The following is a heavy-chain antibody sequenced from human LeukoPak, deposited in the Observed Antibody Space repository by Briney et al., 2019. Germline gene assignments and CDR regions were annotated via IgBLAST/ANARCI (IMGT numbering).Heavy chain of an antibody. CDR3: ARAEWSNWYFDL. CDR1: GFTFSTYW. V-gene: IGHV3-7*03. CDR2: IKQDGSEK. D-gene: IGHD3-3*01. J-gene: IGHJ2*01. Sequence: GGSVRLSCAASGFTFSTYWMNWVRQAPGKGLEWVANIKQDGSEKYYVDSVKGRFTLSRDSAKNSLYLQMNSLRAEDTAVYYCARAEWSNWYFDLWGRGTLVTVSS.